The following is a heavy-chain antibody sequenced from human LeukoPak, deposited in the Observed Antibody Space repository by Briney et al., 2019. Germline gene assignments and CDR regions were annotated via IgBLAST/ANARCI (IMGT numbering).Heavy chain of an antibody. V-gene: IGHV1-2*02. CDR3: ARRVFSGWGYYFDY. Sequence: ASVKVSCKASGYTFTGYYMHWVRQAPGQGLEWVGWINPKSGGTNYARKFQGRVTMTSDTSITTVYMELSRLRSGDTAVYYCARRVFSGWGYYFDYWGQGTLVTVSS. J-gene: IGHJ4*02. D-gene: IGHD6-19*01. CDR2: INPKSGGT. CDR1: GYTFTGYY.